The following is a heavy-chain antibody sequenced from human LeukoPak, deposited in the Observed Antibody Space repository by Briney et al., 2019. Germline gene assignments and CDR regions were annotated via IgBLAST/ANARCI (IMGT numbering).Heavy chain of an antibody. V-gene: IGHV4-61*02. CDR2: IYTSGST. CDR3: ARSVVVVPAVSDAFDI. D-gene: IGHD2-2*01. Sequence: SETLSLTCTVYGGSISSGSYYWSWIRQPAGKGLEWIGRIYTSGSTNYNPSLKSRVTISVDTSKNQFSLKLSSVTAADTAVYYCARSVVVVPAVSDAFDIWGQGTMVTVSS. CDR1: GGSISSGSYY. J-gene: IGHJ3*02.